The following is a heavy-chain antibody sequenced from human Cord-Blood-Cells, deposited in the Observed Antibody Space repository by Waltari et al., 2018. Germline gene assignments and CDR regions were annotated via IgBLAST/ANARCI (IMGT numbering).Heavy chain of an antibody. Sequence: QVQLVQSGAEVKKPGASVKVSCKASGYTFTSYDINWVRQATGQGLEWMGWMNPNRGNTGDAQKFQCRVTMPRNTSISTAYMELSSLRSEDTAVYYCAREAKGGDAFDIWGQGTMVTVSS. D-gene: IGHD1-26*01. CDR2: MNPNRGNT. CDR3: AREAKGGDAFDI. V-gene: IGHV1-8*01. CDR1: GYTFTSYD. J-gene: IGHJ3*02.